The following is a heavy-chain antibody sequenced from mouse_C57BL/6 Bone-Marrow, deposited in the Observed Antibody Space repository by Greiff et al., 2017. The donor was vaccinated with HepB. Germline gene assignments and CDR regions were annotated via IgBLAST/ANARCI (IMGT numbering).Heavy chain of an antibody. CDR2: INPNNGGT. J-gene: IGHJ4*01. Sequence: EVQLQQSGPELVKPGASVKISCKASGYTFTDYYMNWVKQSHGKSLEWIGDINPNNGGTSYNQKFKGKATLTVDKSSSTAYMELRSLTSEDSAVYYCANLLWLRRGYAMDYWGQGTSVTVSS. CDR1: GYTFTDYY. D-gene: IGHD2-2*01. CDR3: ANLLWLRRGYAMDY. V-gene: IGHV1-26*01.